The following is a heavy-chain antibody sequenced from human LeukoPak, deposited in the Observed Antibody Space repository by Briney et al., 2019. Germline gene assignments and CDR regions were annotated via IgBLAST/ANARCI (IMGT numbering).Heavy chain of an antibody. CDR3: AREGSSLYSNWFDP. CDR1: GFTFSRYG. D-gene: IGHD6-13*01. CDR2: IWYDGSNK. J-gene: IGHJ5*02. Sequence: GRSLRLSCAASGFTFSRYGMHWVRQAPGKGVEGVAVIWYDGSNKYYADSVKGRFTISRDNSKNTLYLQMNSLGAEDTAVYYCAREGSSLYSNWFDPWGQGTLVTVSS. V-gene: IGHV3-33*01.